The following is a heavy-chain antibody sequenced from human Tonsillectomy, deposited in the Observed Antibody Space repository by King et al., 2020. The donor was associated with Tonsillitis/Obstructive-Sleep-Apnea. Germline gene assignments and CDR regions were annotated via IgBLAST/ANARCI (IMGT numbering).Heavy chain of an antibody. CDR2: ISGSGGST. D-gene: IGHD3-3*01. Sequence: QLVQSGGGLVQPGGSLRLSCAASGFTFSSYAMSWVRQAPGKGLEWVSGISGSGGSTYYADSVKGRFTISRDNSKNSLHLQMNSLRAEDTALYYCAKGALYDCWGGQVFDYFDYWGQGSLVTVSS. J-gene: IGHJ4*02. CDR1: GFTFSSYA. V-gene: IGHV3-23*04. CDR3: AKGALYDCWGGQVFDYFDY.